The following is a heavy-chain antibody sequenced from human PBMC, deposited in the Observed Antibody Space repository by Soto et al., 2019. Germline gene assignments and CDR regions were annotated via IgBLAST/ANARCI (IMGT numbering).Heavy chain of an antibody. V-gene: IGHV1-18*01. CDR1: GGTFSSYA. D-gene: IGHD2-8*01. CDR3: AKNGQPPYYYGLDV. J-gene: IGHJ6*02. CDR2: ISGYNGDT. Sequence: ASVKVSCKDSGGTFSSYAISWVRQAHGQGLEWMGWISGYNGDTNYAQKFQGRVSMTIDTSTTTAYMELRSLTSDDTAVYYCAKNGQPPYYYGLDVWGQGTKVTVSS.